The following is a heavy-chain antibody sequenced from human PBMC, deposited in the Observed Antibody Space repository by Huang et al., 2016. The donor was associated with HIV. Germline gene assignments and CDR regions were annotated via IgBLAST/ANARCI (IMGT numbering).Heavy chain of an antibody. CDR1: GFTFSAFS. Sequence: EVQLVESGGRLVRPGGSLRLACAASGFTFSAFSMNWIRQAPGKGLEWISYIRIDKGLTYYADSVKGRFTISRDTAKNALYLQMNSLRADDTALYFCARGKYDVLTGWDDTYYFDHWGQGTLVTVSS. D-gene: IGHD3-9*01. V-gene: IGHV3-48*01. J-gene: IGHJ4*02. CDR2: IRIDKGLT. CDR3: ARGKYDVLTGWDDTYYFDH.